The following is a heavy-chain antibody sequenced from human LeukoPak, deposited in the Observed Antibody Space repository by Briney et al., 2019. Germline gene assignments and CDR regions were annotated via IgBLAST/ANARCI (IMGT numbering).Heavy chain of an antibody. D-gene: IGHD6-19*01. CDR3: ARDSSGSGWDDLNY. Sequence: PGGSLRLSCAASGFTFSSYAMHWVRQAPGKGLEWVAVISYDGSNKYYADSVKGRFTISRDNSKNTLYLQMNSLRAEDTAVYYCARDSSGSGWDDLNYWGQGTLVTVSS. V-gene: IGHV3-30*04. CDR1: GFTFSSYA. J-gene: IGHJ4*02. CDR2: ISYDGSNK.